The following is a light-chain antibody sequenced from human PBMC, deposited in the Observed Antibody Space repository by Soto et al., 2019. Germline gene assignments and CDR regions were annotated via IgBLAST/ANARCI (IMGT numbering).Light chain of an antibody. V-gene: IGKV3-11*01. CDR3: QQRLNWPPG. J-gene: IGKJ1*01. Sequence: ETVMTQSPATLSVSPGETATLSCRASQIINSNLAWYQQKPGQAPRLLIYDASNRATGIPARFSGSGSGTDFTLTISSLEPEDFGLYYCQQRLNWPPGFGQGTKVDIK. CDR1: QIINSN. CDR2: DAS.